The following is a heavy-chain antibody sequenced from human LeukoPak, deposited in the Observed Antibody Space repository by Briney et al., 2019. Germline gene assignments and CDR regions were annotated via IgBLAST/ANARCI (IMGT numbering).Heavy chain of an antibody. CDR3: ARGGSDTAMAHDY. J-gene: IGHJ4*02. Sequence: TGGSLRLSCAASGFTFSNHWMHWVRQAPGKGLMWVSRISRGASRTDYADSVKGRFTISRDDAKNTLYLQVNSLRVEDTGVYFCARGGSDTAMAHDYWDQGILVTVSS. D-gene: IGHD5-18*01. V-gene: IGHV3-74*01. CDR2: ISRGASRT. CDR1: GFTFSNHW.